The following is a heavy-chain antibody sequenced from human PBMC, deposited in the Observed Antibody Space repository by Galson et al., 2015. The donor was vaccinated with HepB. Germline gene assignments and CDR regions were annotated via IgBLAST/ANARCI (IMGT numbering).Heavy chain of an antibody. J-gene: IGHJ6*03. CDR2: ISSSGSTI. CDR3: ARMSYDYIWGSYRQDYYYMDV. D-gene: IGHD3-16*02. CDR1: GFTFSDYY. Sequence: SLRLSCAASGFTFSDYYMSWIRQAPGKGLEWVSYISSSGSTIYYADSVKGRFTISRDNAKNSLYLQMNSLRAEDTAVYYCARMSYDYIWGSYRQDYYYMDVWGKGTTVTVSS. V-gene: IGHV3-11*01.